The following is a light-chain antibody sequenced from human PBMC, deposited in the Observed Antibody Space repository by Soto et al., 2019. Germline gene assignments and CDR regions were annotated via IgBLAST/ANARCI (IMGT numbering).Light chain of an antibody. V-gene: IGLV1-47*01. CDR2: RNN. J-gene: IGLJ1*01. CDR3: AAWDESLSGLYV. CDR1: SSDIGSNY. Sequence: QSVLTQPPSASGTPGQRVTISCSGSSSDIGSNYVYWYQQLPGTAPKLLIYRNNQRLSGVPDRFSGSKSGTSASLAISGLRSEDEADYYCAAWDESLSGLYVFGTGTKVTVL.